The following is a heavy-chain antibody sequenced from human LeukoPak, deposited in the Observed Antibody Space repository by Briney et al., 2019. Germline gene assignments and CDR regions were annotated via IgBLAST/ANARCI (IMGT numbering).Heavy chain of an antibody. CDR2: ISSGSSTI. CDR3: AKDRDSGAIDI. Sequence: GGSLRLSCAASGFTFSTYIMNWVRQAPGKGLEWVSYISSGSSTIYQADSVKGRFTISRDNAKKSLYLQMNSLRAEDTAVYYCAKDRDSGAIDIWGQGTMVTVSS. J-gene: IGHJ3*02. CDR1: GFTFSTYI. D-gene: IGHD3-10*01. V-gene: IGHV3-48*01.